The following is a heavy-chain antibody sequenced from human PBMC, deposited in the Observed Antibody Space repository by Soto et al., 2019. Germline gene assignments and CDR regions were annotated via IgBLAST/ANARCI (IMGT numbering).Heavy chain of an antibody. CDR3: ARGPRVPAVGGRYYSYMDV. D-gene: IGHD2-2*01. CDR2: INHSGST. Sequence: QVQLQQWGAGLLKPSETLSLTCAFYGGSFSGYYWSWIRQPPGKGLEGIGGINHSGSTNYSPSLKRRVTLSGDTPKNPFSLKPTSVPAADTAVYYCARGPRVPAVGGRYYSYMDVWGKGTTVTVAS. J-gene: IGHJ6*03. V-gene: IGHV4-34*01. CDR1: GGSFSGYY.